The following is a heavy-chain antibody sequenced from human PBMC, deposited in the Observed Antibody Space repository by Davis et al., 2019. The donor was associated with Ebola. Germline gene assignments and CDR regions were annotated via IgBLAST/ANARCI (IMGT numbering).Heavy chain of an antibody. CDR2: ISYDGSNK. D-gene: IGHD5-12*01. V-gene: IGHV3-30*14. CDR1: GFTFSSYA. J-gene: IGHJ4*02. Sequence: GESLKISCAASGFTFSSYAMHWVRQAPGKGLEWVAVISYDGSNKYYADSVKGRFTISRGNSKNTLYLQMNSLRAEDTAVYYCARGIVATISDYWGQGTLVTVSS. CDR3: ARGIVATISDY.